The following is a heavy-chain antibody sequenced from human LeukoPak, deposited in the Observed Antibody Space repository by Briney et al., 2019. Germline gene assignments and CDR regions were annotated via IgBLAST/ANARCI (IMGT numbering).Heavy chain of an antibody. D-gene: IGHD3-22*01. CDR3: AREAHSSGYYYGDDESGAFDI. J-gene: IGHJ3*02. V-gene: IGHV1-2*02. Sequence: ASVKVSCKASGYTFTGYYIHWVRQDPGQGLEWMGWINPNSGGTSYAQSFQGRVTMTRDTSISTVYMELSRLRSDDTAVYYCAREAHSSGYYYGDDESGAFDIWGQGTMVTVSS. CDR1: GYTFTGYY. CDR2: INPNSGGT.